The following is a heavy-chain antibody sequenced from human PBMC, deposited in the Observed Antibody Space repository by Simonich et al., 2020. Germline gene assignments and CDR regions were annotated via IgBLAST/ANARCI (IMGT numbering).Heavy chain of an antibody. J-gene: IGHJ3*02. CDR3: AREGIAARDAFDI. V-gene: IGHV3-7*01. D-gene: IGHD6-6*01. Sequence: EVQLVESGGGLVQPGGSLRLSCAASGFTFSSYWLSWVRQGPGQGREWVANIKQNGSGKYSVDSGKGRFTITRANAKNSLYLQMNRLRAEDTAVYYCAREGIAARDAFDIWGQGTMVTVSS. CDR1: GFTFSSYW. CDR2: IKQNGSGK.